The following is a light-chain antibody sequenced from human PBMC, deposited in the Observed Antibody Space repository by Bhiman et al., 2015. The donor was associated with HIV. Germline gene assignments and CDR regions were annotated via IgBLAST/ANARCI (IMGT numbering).Light chain of an antibody. J-gene: IGLJ1*01. CDR2: DVS. V-gene: IGLV2-8*01. CDR1: SSDIGTYGY. CDR3: SSYAASDTYI. Sequence: QSALTQPASVSGSPGQSVTISCTGTSSDIGTYGYVSWYQQHPGKAPKLMIYDVSNRPSGVPDRFSGSKSGNTASLTVSGLQAEDEGDYYCSSYAASDTYIFGTGTKVTVL.